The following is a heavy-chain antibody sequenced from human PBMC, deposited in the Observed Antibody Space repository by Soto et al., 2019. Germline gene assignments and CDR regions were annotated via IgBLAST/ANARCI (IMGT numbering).Heavy chain of an antibody. V-gene: IGHV3-23*01. CDR3: AKDSGWLHYY. D-gene: IGHD5-12*01. Sequence: GGSLRLSCAASGFTFSSSGMSWVRQAPGKGLEWVSGITDSGGSTYYVDSVKGRFTISRDNSKNTLSLEMNSLRAEDTAVYYCAKDSGWLHYYWGQGTLVTVSS. J-gene: IGHJ4*02. CDR1: GFTFSSSG. CDR2: ITDSGGST.